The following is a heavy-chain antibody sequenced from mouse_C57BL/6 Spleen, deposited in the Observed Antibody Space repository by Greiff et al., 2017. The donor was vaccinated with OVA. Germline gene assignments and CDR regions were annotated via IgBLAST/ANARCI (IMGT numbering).Heavy chain of an antibody. D-gene: IGHD2-4*01. Sequence: QVQLQQPGAELVKPGASVKMSCKASGYTFTSYWITWVKQRPGQGLEWIGDIYPGSGSTNYNEKFKSKATLTVDTSSSTAYMQLSSLTSEDSAVYDCARGYYDYGGTWFAYWGQGTLVTVSA. V-gene: IGHV1-55*01. CDR2: IYPGSGST. CDR3: ARGYYDYGGTWFAY. CDR1: GYTFTSYW. J-gene: IGHJ3*01.